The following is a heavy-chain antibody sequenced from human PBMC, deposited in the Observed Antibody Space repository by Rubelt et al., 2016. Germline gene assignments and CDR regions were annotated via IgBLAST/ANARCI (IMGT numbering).Heavy chain of an antibody. Sequence: DGLEWIGEINHSGSTNYNPSLKSRVTISVDTSKNQFSLKLSSVTAADTAVYYCARWHCSSTSCYKADYWGQGTLVTVSS. J-gene: IGHJ4*02. D-gene: IGHD2-2*02. V-gene: IGHV4-34*01. CDR3: ARWHCSSTSCYKADY. CDR2: INHSGST.